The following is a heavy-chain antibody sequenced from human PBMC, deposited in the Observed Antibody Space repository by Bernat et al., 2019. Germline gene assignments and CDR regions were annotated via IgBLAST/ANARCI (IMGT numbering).Heavy chain of an antibody. J-gene: IGHJ5*02. V-gene: IGHV3-30*18. Sequence: QVQLVESGGGVVQPGRSLRLSCAASGFTFSSYGMHWVRQAPGKGLEWVAVISYDGSNKYYADSVKGRFTISRDNSKNTLYLQMNSLRAEYTAVYYCAKDHHPEDPVMGNWFDPWGQGTLVTVSS. CDR1: GFTFSSYG. CDR3: AKDHHPEDPVMGNWFDP. CDR2: ISYDGSNK. D-gene: IGHD2-21*01.